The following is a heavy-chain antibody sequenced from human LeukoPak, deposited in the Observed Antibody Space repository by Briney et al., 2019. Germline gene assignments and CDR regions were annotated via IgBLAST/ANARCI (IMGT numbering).Heavy chain of an antibody. CDR2: INHSGST. J-gene: IGHJ3*02. Sequence: KTSETLSLTCAVYGGSFSGYYWSWIRQPPGKGLEWIGEINHSGSTNYNPSLKSRVTISVDTSKNQFSMKPSSVTAADTAVYYCARGGRNWAAIGAFDIWGQGTMVTVSS. CDR3: ARGGRNWAAIGAFDI. CDR1: GGSFSGYY. V-gene: IGHV4-34*01. D-gene: IGHD2-2*02.